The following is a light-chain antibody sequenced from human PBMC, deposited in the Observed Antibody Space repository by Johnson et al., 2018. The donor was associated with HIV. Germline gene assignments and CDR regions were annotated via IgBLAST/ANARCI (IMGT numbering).Light chain of an antibody. CDR2: DNY. CDR1: SSNIGSNY. Sequence: QSVLTQPPSVSAAPGQKVTISYSGSSSNIGSNYVSWYQHLPGTAPKLLIYDNYKRPSGIPDRFSASTSGTSATLGITGLPTGDEADYYCGTWDSSLSAYVFGTGTKVTVL. CDR3: GTWDSSLSAYV. J-gene: IGLJ1*01. V-gene: IGLV1-51*01.